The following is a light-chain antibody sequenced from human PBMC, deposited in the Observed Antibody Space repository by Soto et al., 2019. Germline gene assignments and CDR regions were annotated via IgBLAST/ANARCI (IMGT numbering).Light chain of an antibody. CDR3: SSFAGSNEVV. Sequence: QSALTQPPSASGSPGQSVTISCTGTSSDVGAYNYVSWYQQHPGKAPKVMIFEVNKRPSGVPDRFSGSKSGNTASLTVSGLQAEDEADYYCSSFAGSNEVVFGGGTKLTVL. CDR1: SSDVGAYNY. V-gene: IGLV2-8*01. CDR2: EVN. J-gene: IGLJ3*02.